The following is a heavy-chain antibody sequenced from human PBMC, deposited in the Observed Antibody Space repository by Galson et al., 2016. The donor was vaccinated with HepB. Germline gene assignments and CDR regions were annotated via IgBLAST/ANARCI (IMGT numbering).Heavy chain of an antibody. J-gene: IGHJ3*01. CDR1: GHTFNGYY. CDR2: INPSTGGT. D-gene: IGHD2-21*01. V-gene: IGHV1-2*02. Sequence: SVKVSCKASGHTFNGYYLHWVRQAPGQGLEWMGWINPSTGGTNYAEKFQGRVTMTRDTSISTAYMDLSRLRSDDTAVFYCARDFFFYSYAFDLWGQGTMVTVSS. CDR3: ARDFFFYSYAFDL.